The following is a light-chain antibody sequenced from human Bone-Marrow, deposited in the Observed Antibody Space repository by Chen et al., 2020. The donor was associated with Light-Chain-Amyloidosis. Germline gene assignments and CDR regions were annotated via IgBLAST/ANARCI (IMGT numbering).Light chain of an antibody. J-gene: IGLJ2*01. CDR3: CSYRGRGSLDVV. Sequence: QSALTQPASVSGSPGQSITISCTETSSDVGSYNLVSWYQQHPDKAPKLMIYEDNILPSGVSSRFSVSKSGNTASLTISGLQAEDQADYYCCSYRGRGSLDVVVGGGTKLTVL. CDR2: EDN. CDR1: SSDVGSYNL. V-gene: IGLV2-23*01.